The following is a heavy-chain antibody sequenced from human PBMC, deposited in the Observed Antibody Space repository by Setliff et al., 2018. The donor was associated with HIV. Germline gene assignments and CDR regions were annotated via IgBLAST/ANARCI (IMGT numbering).Heavy chain of an antibody. CDR2: VFYTGTT. V-gene: IGHV4-59*08. CDR1: GASINSHY. D-gene: IGHD5-18*01. CDR3: ARHARYGVFL. J-gene: IGHJ4*02. Sequence: SETLSLTCSVSGASINSHYWSWVRQPPGKGLEWIGYVFYTGTTTYNTSLESRVTISVDRSQNQFFLKLKSVTATDTAVYYCARHARYGVFLWGQGSRVTAPQ.